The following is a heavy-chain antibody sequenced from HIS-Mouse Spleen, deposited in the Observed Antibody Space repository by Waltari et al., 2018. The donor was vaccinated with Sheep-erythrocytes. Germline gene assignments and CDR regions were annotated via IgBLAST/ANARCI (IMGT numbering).Heavy chain of an antibody. V-gene: IGHV3-23*01. CDR2: IRSSGGST. CDR3: AKVTVGATDY. J-gene: IGHJ4*02. D-gene: IGHD1-26*01. Sequence: EVQLLESGGGLVQPGGSLRLSCAASGFTFSSYAMSWVRQAPGKGVGWGSGIRSSGGSTYYADSVKGRFTISRDNSKNTLYLQMNSLGAEDTAVYYCAKVTVGATDYWGQGTLVTVSS. CDR1: GFTFSSYA.